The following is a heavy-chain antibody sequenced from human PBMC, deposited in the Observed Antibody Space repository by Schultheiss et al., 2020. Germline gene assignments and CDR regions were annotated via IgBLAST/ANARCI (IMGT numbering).Heavy chain of an antibody. CDR2: ISAYNGNT. CDR3: AKDLLSSSREYYFDY. Sequence: ASVKVPCKASCYTFTSYGISWVRQAPGQGLEWMGWISAYNGNTNYAQKLQGRVTMTTDTSTSTAYMELSSLRSEDTAVYYCAKDLLSSSREYYFDYWGQGTLVTVSS. D-gene: IGHD6-13*01. V-gene: IGHV1-18*01. CDR1: CYTFTSYG. J-gene: IGHJ4*02.